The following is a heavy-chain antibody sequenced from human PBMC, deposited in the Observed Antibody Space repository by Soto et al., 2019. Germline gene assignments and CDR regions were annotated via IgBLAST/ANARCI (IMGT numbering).Heavy chain of an antibody. CDR1: GGSISGYY. D-gene: IGHD6-13*01. V-gene: IGHV4-59*01. Sequence: SETLSLTCTVSGGSISGYYWSWIRQPPGKGLEWIGYMYNNGSTVYNPSFKSRVTISVDTSKNQFSLKLNSLTAADTAVYSCAREISTSYFRFDPWGQGTLVTVSS. CDR3: AREISTSYFRFDP. CDR2: MYNNGST. J-gene: IGHJ5*02.